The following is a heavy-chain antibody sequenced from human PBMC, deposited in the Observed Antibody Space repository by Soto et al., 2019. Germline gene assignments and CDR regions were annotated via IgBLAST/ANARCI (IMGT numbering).Heavy chain of an antibody. D-gene: IGHD2-2*01. CDR2: IYHSGST. CDR3: ARDNRYCSSTSCYPYGMDV. V-gene: IGHV4-4*02. Sequence: QVQLQESGPGLVKPSGTLSLTCAVSGGSISSSNWWSWVRQPPGKGLEWIGEIYHSGSTNYNPSLKSRVTISVDKSKNPFSLKLSSVTAADTAVYYCARDNRYCSSTSCYPYGMDVWGQGTTVTVSS. CDR1: GGSISSSNW. J-gene: IGHJ6*02.